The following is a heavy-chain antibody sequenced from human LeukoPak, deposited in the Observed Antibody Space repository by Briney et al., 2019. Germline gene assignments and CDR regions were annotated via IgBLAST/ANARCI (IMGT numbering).Heavy chain of an antibody. J-gene: IGHJ6*03. D-gene: IGHD1-26*01. CDR3: ARTRGSFYFYYYMDV. Sequence: SETLSLTCSVSGGSISSSSYYWGWIRQPPGKGLEWIGSIYYSGSTYYNPSLKSRVTISVDTSKNQFSLKLSSVTAADTAVYYCARTRGSFYFYYYMDVWGKGTTVTVSS. V-gene: IGHV4-39*07. CDR2: IYYSGST. CDR1: GGSISSSSYY.